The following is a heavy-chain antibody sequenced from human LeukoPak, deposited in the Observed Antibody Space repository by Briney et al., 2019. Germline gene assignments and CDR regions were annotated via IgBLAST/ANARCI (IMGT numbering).Heavy chain of an antibody. J-gene: IGHJ6*02. CDR3: ARERGYDFWSGHQRVGMDV. D-gene: IGHD3-3*01. CDR1: GGSISSYY. V-gene: IGHV4-59*01. Sequence: SETLPLTCTVSGGSISSYYWSWIRQPPGKGLEWIGYIYYSGSTNYNPSLKSRVTISVDTSKNQFSLKLSSVTAADTAVYYCARERGYDFWSGHQRVGMDVWGQGTTVTVSS. CDR2: IYYSGST.